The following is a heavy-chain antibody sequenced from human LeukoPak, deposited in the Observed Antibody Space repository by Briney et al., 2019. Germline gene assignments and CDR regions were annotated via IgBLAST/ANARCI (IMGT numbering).Heavy chain of an antibody. Sequence: SETLSLTCTVSGGSVSSGSYYWSWIRQPPGKGLEWFGYIYYSGSTNYNPSLKSRVTISVDTSKNQFSLKLSSVTAADTAVYYCARDSGDTAMVTFDYWGQGTLVTVSS. J-gene: IGHJ4*02. V-gene: IGHV4-61*01. D-gene: IGHD5-18*01. CDR2: IYYSGST. CDR3: ARDSGDTAMVTFDY. CDR1: GGSVSSGSYY.